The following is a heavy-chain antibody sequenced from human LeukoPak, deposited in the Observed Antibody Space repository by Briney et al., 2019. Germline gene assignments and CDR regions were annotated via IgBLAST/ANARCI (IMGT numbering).Heavy chain of an antibody. D-gene: IGHD2-15*01. CDR3: ARDYTYCSGSRCYDRFDY. CDR2: ISSSGSTI. CDR1: GFTFSSYS. V-gene: IGHV3-48*04. J-gene: IGHJ4*02. Sequence: AGGSLRLSCAASGFTFSSYSMIWVRQAPGKGLEWVSYISSSGSTIYYGDSVKGRFTISRDNAKNSLYLQMNSLTAEDTTVYYCARDYTYCSGSRCYDRFDYWGQGIRVTVSS.